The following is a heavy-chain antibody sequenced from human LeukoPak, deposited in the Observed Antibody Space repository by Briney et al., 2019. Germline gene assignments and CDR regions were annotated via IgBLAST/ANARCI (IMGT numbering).Heavy chain of an antibody. CDR2: IRRKRNGYTT. CDR3: SRDGTEGDNSAFDM. D-gene: IGHD3-22*01. CDR1: GFIFSDYI. J-gene: IGHJ3*02. V-gene: IGHV3-72*01. Sequence: PGRSLRLSCAAPGFIFSDYILDWVRQAPGKGLEWVGRIRRKRNGYTTEYAASVKGRFTISRDDLKKSLYLHMSSLKTEDTAVYHCSRDGTEGDNSAFDMWGQGTMVTVSS.